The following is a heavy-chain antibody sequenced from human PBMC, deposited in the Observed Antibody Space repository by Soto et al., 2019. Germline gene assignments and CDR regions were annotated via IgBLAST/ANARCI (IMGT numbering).Heavy chain of an antibody. CDR3: ARVSSIVVVLTANDPHYYYMDV. J-gene: IGHJ6*03. V-gene: IGHV4-31*03. CDR2: IYYTGST. Sequence: QVQLQESGPGLVKPSQTLSLTCTVSGGSISGGPYYWTWIRQHPGSGLEGIGYIYYTGSTYYNPSLKSRVIMSVDTSNNQLSLKLSSVTAADTSVYFCARVSSIVVVLTANDPHYYYMDVWGKRTTVSVFS. D-gene: IGHD2-15*01. CDR1: GGSISGGPYY.